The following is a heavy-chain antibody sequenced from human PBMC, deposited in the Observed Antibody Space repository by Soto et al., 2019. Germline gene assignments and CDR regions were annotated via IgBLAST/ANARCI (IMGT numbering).Heavy chain of an antibody. J-gene: IGHJ6*03. V-gene: IGHV3-48*01. CDR3: ARDLSWGSNWYYYMDV. CDR1: GFILSDCA. Sequence: EVQLVESGGGLVQPGGSLRLSCATSGFILSDCAMNWVRQAPGKGLEWVSYISSSSSVIDYADSVKGRFTVSRDNARNSLYLQMISQRAEDTAVYYCARDLSWGSNWYYYMDVWGKGTTVTVSS. CDR2: ISSSSSVI. D-gene: IGHD7-27*01.